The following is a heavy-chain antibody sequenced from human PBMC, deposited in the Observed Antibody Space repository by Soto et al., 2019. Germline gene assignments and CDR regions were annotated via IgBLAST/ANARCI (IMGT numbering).Heavy chain of an antibody. CDR3: ARVLPAITMVRGVSAAFDI. J-gene: IGHJ3*02. D-gene: IGHD3-10*01. CDR1: GFTFSSYW. Sequence: GGSLRLSCAASGFTFSSYWVSWVRQAPGKGLEWVANIKQDGSEKYYVDSVKGRFTISRDNAKNSLYLQMNSLRAEDTAVYYCARVLPAITMVRGVSAAFDIWGQGTMVTVSS. V-gene: IGHV3-7*01. CDR2: IKQDGSEK.